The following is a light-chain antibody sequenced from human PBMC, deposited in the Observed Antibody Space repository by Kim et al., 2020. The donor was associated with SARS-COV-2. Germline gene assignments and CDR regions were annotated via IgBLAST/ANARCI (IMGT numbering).Light chain of an antibody. Sequence: GQSVTISCTGTSSDVGRYNRVSWYQQSPGTAPKLIIYEVTNRPSGVPNRFSGSKSGNVASLTISGLRAEDEADYYCNSYTSTYRYVFGSGTKVTVL. CDR2: EVT. V-gene: IGLV2-18*02. CDR1: SSDVGRYNR. J-gene: IGLJ1*01. CDR3: NSYTSTYRYV.